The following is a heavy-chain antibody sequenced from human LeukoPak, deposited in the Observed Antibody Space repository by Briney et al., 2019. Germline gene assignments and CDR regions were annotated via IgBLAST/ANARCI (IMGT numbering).Heavy chain of an antibody. CDR1: GASISGSSNY. CDR2: IYYSGST. V-gene: IGHV4-39*01. CDR3: ARLYCSGGSCYSGLGSADY. D-gene: IGHD2-15*01. J-gene: IGHJ4*02. Sequence: SETLSPTCTVSGASISGSSNYWGWIRQPPGKGLEWIGSIYYSGSTYYNPSLKSRVTISVDTSKNQFSLKLSSVTAADTAMYYCARLYCSGGSCYSGLGSADYWGQGTLVTVAS.